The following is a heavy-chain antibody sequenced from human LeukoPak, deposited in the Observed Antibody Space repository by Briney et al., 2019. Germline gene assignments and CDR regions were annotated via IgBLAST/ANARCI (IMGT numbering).Heavy chain of an antibody. CDR1: GFTFSSYA. CDR2: ISGSGGST. CDR3: AKDGLANIAAAGYFQH. Sequence: GGSLRLSCAASGFTFSSYAMSWVRQAPGKGLEWVSAISGSGGSTYYADSVKGRFTISRDNSKNALYLQMNSLRAEDTAVYYCAKDGLANIAAAGYFQHWGQGTLVTVSS. D-gene: IGHD6-13*01. J-gene: IGHJ1*01. V-gene: IGHV3-23*01.